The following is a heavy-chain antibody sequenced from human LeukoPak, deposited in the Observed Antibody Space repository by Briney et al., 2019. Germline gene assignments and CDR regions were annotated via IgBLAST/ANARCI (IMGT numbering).Heavy chain of an antibody. D-gene: IGHD2-2*01. J-gene: IGHJ4*02. CDR2: ISGSGFST. V-gene: IGHV3-23*01. Sequence: GGSLRLSCAASGFTFSNYAMSWVRQAPGKGLEWVSTISGSGFSTYFADSVKGRFTISRDNSKNTLYLQMNSLRAEDTAVYYCAKDWANALYFFDCWGQGTLVTVSS. CDR1: GFTFSNYA. CDR3: AKDWANALYFFDC.